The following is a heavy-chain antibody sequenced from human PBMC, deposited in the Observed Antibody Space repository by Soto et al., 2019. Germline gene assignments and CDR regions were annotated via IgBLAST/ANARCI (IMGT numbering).Heavy chain of an antibody. V-gene: IGHV3-53*01. CDR1: GFTVGNNY. D-gene: IGHD3-10*01. CDR2: IYSTGTT. CDR3: AKDGRGSGSHYNSFGY. J-gene: IGHJ4*02. Sequence: EVQLVESGGGLIQPGGSLKLSCAASGFTVGNNYMSWVRQAPGKGLEWVSLIYSTGTTKYADSVKGRFTVSRDNAKNTLYLQMNSLRAEDTAVYYCAKDGRGSGSHYNSFGYGGQGTLFTVSS.